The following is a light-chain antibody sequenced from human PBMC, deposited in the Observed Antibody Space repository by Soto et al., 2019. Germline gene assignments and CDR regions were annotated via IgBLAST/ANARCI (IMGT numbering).Light chain of an antibody. CDR1: QGISSY. J-gene: IGKJ1*01. Sequence: AIRMTQSPSSLSASTGDRVTITCRASQGISSYLAWYQQKPGKAPKLLIYAASTLQSGFPSRFSGSGSGKDFTLTISCLQSEDFATYYCQQYYSYLGTFGQGTKVEIK. CDR2: AAS. CDR3: QQYYSYLGT. V-gene: IGKV1-8*01.